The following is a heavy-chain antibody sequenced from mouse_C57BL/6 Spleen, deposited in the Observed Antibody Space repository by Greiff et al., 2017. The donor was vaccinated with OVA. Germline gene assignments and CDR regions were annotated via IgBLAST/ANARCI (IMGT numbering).Heavy chain of an antibody. Sequence: VQLQQPGAELVKPGASVKMSCKASGYTFTSYWITWVKQRPGQGLEWIGDIYPGSGSTNYNETFKSKATLTVDTSSSTAYMQLSSLTTEDSAVYYCARDGGNPSYWYFDVWGTGATVTVSS. CDR1: GYTFTSYW. CDR2: IYPGSGST. J-gene: IGHJ1*03. V-gene: IGHV1-55*01. D-gene: IGHD1-1*02. CDR3: ARDGGNPSYWYFDV.